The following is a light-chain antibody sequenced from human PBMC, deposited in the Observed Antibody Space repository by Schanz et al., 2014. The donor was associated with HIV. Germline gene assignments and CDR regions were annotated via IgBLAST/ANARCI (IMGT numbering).Light chain of an antibody. CDR3: ASYTTSHTFV. Sequence: QSALTQPRSVSGSPGQSVTISCTGTSSDVGGYNYVSWYQQHPGKAPKLVISGVDYRPSGVSSRFSGSKSGNMAYLTISALQAEDEADYYCASYTTSHTFVFGTGTKLTVL. V-gene: IGLV2-11*01. CDR2: GVD. J-gene: IGLJ1*01. CDR1: SSDVGGYNY.